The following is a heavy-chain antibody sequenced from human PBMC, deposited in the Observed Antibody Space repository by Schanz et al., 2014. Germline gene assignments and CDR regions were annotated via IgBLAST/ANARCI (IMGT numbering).Heavy chain of an antibody. CDR2: IYHSGNT. CDR1: GGSIRSYY. D-gene: IGHD1-26*01. CDR3: ARSPSIVATPGDPFDI. J-gene: IGHJ3*02. V-gene: IGHV4-59*01. Sequence: QVQLQESGPGLVKPSETLSLTCTVSGGSIRSYYWSWIRQPPGKGLEWIGYIYHSGNTNYNPSLKSRLTISVDPSKNQFSLKLSSLPAANPAVYYCARSPSIVATPGDPFDIWGQGTMVTASS.